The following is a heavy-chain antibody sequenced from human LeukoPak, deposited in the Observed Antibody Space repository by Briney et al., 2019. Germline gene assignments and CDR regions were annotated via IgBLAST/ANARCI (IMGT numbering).Heavy chain of an antibody. CDR3: ARESSTNYDFWSGYYYYYYYMDV. D-gene: IGHD3-3*01. CDR2: IYYSGST. Sequence: SETLSLTCTVSGGSISSSSYYWGWIRQPPGKGLQWIGSIYYSGSTYYNPSLKSRVTISVDTSKNQFSLKLSSVTDADTAVYYCARESSTNYDFWSGYYYYYYYMDVWGKGTTVTVSS. CDR1: GGSISSSSYY. V-gene: IGHV4-39*07. J-gene: IGHJ6*03.